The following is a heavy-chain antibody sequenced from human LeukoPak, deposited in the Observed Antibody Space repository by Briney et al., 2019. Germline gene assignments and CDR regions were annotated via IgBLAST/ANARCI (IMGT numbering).Heavy chain of an antibody. V-gene: IGHV3-21*01. CDR1: GFTFSSYS. D-gene: IGHD6-13*01. CDR2: ISSSSSYI. CDR3: ARVSSLYYYYMDV. Sequence: PGGSLRLSCAASGFTFSSYSMNWVRQAPGKGLEWVSSISSSSSYIYYADSVKGRFTISRDNAKNSLYLQMNSLRAEDTAVYYCARVSSLYYYYMDVWGKGTTVTISS. J-gene: IGHJ6*03.